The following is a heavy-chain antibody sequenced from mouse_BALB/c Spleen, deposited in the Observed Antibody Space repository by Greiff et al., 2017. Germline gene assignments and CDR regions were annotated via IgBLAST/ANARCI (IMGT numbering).Heavy chain of an antibody. CDR3: ARKGLGAMDY. D-gene: IGHD3-3*01. CDR1: GYSITSDYA. V-gene: IGHV3-2*02. Sequence: EVKLMESGPGLVKPSQSLSLTCTVTGYSITSDYAWNWIRQFPGNKLEWMGYISYSGSTSYNPSLKSRISITRDTSKNQFFLQLNSVTTEDTATYYCARKGLGAMDYWGQGTSVTVSS. J-gene: IGHJ4*01. CDR2: ISYSGST.